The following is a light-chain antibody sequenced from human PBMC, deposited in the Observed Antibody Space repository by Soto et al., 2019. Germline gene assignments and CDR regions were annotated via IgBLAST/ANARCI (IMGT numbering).Light chain of an antibody. J-gene: IGLJ2*01. V-gene: IGLV1-47*01. CDR3: AAWDDSLSGVV. CDR2: RNN. Sequence: QSVLTQPPSASGTPGQRVTISCSGSSSNIGSNYVYWYQQLPGTAPNLLIYRNNQRPSAVPDRFSGSKSGTSAALAISGLRSEEEADDYCAAWDDSLSGVVFGGGTKLTVL. CDR1: SSNIGSNY.